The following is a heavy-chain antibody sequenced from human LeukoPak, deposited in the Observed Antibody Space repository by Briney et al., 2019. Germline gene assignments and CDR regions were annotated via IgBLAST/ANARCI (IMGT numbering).Heavy chain of an antibody. V-gene: IGHV3-33*08. J-gene: IGHJ4*02. CDR1: GFTFSNYG. CDR2: IWYDGTNK. CDR3: AWAGYYDFWSGYYGGIDY. Sequence: GGSLRLSCAASGFTFSNYGMHWVRQAPGKGLEWVAVIWYDGTNKYYADSVKGRFTISRDNSKNTLYLQMNSLRAEDTAVYYCAWAGYYDFWSGYYGGIDYWGQGTLVTVSS. D-gene: IGHD3-3*01.